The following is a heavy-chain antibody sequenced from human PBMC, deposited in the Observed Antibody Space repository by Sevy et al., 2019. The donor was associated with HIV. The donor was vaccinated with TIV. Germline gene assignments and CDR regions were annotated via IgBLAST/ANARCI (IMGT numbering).Heavy chain of an antibody. V-gene: IGHV3-30*18. D-gene: IGHD3-9*01. CDR3: AKDFTGYNGMDV. J-gene: IGHJ6*02. Sequence: GGSLRLSCVVSGIIFTSSGMHWVRQAPGKGLEWVAVISYHGRDKFYAESVKGRFTTSRDNSKNILYLQMNGLRIEDTAGYYCAKDFTGYNGMDVWGQGTMVTVSS. CDR1: GIIFTSSG. CDR2: ISYHGRDK.